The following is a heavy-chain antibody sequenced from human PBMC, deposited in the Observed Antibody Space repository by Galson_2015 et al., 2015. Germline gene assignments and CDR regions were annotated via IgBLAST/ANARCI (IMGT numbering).Heavy chain of an antibody. Sequence: SLRLSCAASGFTFSSAAMTWVRQVPGKGLEWVSVVSASGTNTYYADSVKGRFTISRDNAKNTLYLQMNSLRAEDTAVYYCAKDLQMSRWGQGTLGTVSS. V-gene: IGHV3-23*01. CDR3: AKDLQMSR. J-gene: IGHJ4*02. CDR2: VSASGTNT. CDR1: GFTFSSAA. D-gene: IGHD5-24*01.